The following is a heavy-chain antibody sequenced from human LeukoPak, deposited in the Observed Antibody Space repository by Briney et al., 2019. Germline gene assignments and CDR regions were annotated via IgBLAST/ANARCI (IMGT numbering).Heavy chain of an antibody. CDR2: ISAYNGNT. V-gene: IGHV1-18*01. Sequence: ASVKVSCKASGYTFTSYGISWVRQAPGQGLEWMGWISAYNGNTNYAQKFQGRVTMTRDTSTSTVYMELSSLRSEDTAVYYCARDWYSSSSQGFDYWGQGTLVTVSS. CDR3: ARDWYSSSSQGFDY. D-gene: IGHD6-6*01. CDR1: GYTFTSYG. J-gene: IGHJ4*02.